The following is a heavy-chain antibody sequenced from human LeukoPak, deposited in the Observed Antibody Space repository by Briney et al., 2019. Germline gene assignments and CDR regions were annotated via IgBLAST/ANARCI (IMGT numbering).Heavy chain of an antibody. Sequence: GSSVKVSCKASGGTFSSYAISWVRQAPGQGLEWMGGNIPIFGTANYAQKFQGRVTITTDESTSTAYMELSSLRSEDTAVYYCARGPTIFGVVYYYYYYMDVWGKGTTVTVSS. CDR3: ARGPTIFGVVYYYYYYMDV. CDR1: GGTFSSYA. J-gene: IGHJ6*03. V-gene: IGHV1-69*05. D-gene: IGHD3-3*01. CDR2: NIPIFGTA.